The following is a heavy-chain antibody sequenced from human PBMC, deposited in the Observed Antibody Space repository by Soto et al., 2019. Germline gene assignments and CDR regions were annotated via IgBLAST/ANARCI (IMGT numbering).Heavy chain of an antibody. Sequence: SDTLSLTCAVYGGSFSGYYWSWIRQPPGKGLEWIGEINHSGSTNYNPSLKSRLTISVDTSKNQFSLKLSSVTAADTAVYYCATRGRYSYGYFDYWGQGTLVTVSS. D-gene: IGHD5-18*01. CDR3: ATRGRYSYGYFDY. CDR1: GGSFSGYY. V-gene: IGHV4-34*01. J-gene: IGHJ4*02. CDR2: INHSGST.